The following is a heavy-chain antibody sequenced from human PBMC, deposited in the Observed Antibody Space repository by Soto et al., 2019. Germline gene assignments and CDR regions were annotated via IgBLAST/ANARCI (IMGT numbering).Heavy chain of an antibody. V-gene: IGHV3-74*01. CDR2: INGDGSSI. D-gene: IGHD2-2*01. CDR1: GFPFSSYW. J-gene: IGHJ4*02. Sequence: GGSLRLSCAASGFPFSSYWMHWVRQAPGKGLVWISRINGDGSSISYADSVKGRFTISRDNAKNTLYLQMNSLRAEDAAVYYCTRRGCSTTGCYFNWGRGTLVTVSS. CDR3: TRRGCSTTGCYFN.